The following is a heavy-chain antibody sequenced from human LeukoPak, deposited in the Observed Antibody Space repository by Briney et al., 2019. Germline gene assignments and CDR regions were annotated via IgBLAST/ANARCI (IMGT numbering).Heavy chain of an antibody. V-gene: IGHV4-39*07. J-gene: IGHJ4*02. CDR3: ARSKGDY. CDR2: IYSSGST. Sequence: SGTLSLTCTVSGGSISSSGYYWGWIRQPPGKGLEWIGSIYSSGSTYYNPSLKSRVTISVNTSKNQFSLKLNSVTAADTAVYYCARSKGDYWGQGTLVTVSS. CDR1: GGSISSSGYY.